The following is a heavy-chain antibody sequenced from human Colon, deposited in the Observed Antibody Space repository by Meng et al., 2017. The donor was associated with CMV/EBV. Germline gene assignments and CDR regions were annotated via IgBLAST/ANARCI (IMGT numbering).Heavy chain of an antibody. D-gene: IGHD2-2*01. CDR2: MNPNSGNT. J-gene: IGHJ5*02. Sequence: ASVTVSCTASGYTFTSYDINWVRQATGKGLEWMGWMNPNSGNTGYAQKFKGRVTITRNTSISTAYMELSSLRSEDTAVYYCARGSPLQGTSFYGWFDPWGQGTLVTVSS. V-gene: IGHV1-8*03. CDR3: ARGSPLQGTSFYGWFDP. CDR1: GYTFTSYD.